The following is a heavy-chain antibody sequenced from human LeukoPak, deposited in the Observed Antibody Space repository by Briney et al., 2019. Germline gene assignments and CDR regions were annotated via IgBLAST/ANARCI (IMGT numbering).Heavy chain of an antibody. V-gene: IGHV1-2*06. D-gene: IGHD3-10*01. Sequence: ASVKVSCKASGYTFTDYYMHWVRQAPGQGLEWMGRINPNSGGTNYAQKFQGRVTMTRDASISTAYMELSRLRSDDTAVYYCARQLLSRGWFDPWGQGTLVTVSS. CDR1: GYTFTDYY. J-gene: IGHJ5*02. CDR2: INPNSGGT. CDR3: ARQLLSRGWFDP.